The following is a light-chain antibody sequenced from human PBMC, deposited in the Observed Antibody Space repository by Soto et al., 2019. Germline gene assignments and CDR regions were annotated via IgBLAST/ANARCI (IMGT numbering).Light chain of an antibody. J-gene: IGLJ1*01. Sequence: QSVLTQPASVSGSPGQSITISCTGTSSDVGGYNYVSWYQQHPGKAPKFMIYDVSNRPSGVSNRFSGSKSGNTASLTISGLQAEDAADYYCSSYTTSNTRQIVFGTGTKLTVL. CDR1: SSDVGGYNY. CDR3: SSYTTSNTRQIV. CDR2: DVS. V-gene: IGLV2-14*01.